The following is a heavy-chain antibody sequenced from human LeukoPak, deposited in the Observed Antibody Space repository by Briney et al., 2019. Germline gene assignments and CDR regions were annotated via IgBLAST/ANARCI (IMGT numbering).Heavy chain of an antibody. D-gene: IGHD3-22*01. V-gene: IGHV1-2*02. J-gene: IGHJ3*02. Sequence: ASVKVSCLASGYTFTGYYMHWVRQAPGQGLEWMGWINPNSGGTNYAQKFQGRVTMTRDTSISTAYMELRRLRPDDTAVYYCARAPYYYEVSGPDGNDVFDIWGQGTMVTVSS. CDR3: ARAPYYYEVSGPDGNDVFDI. CDR1: GYTFTGYY. CDR2: INPNSGGT.